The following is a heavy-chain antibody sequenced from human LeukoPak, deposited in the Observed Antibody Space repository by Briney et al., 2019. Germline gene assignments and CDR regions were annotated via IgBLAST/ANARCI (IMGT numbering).Heavy chain of an antibody. Sequence: GASVKVSCKTSGYTFTTNYMPWVRQAPGQGLEWMGWINANSGSTRYAQKFQGRVTMTTDTPISTAYMELSRLRSDDTAVYYCSIYRCKTTSGCEDTDSFDMWGQGTMVTVSS. J-gene: IGHJ3*02. D-gene: IGHD2/OR15-2a*01. V-gene: IGHV1-2*02. CDR1: GYTFTTNY. CDR2: INANSGST. CDR3: SIYRCKTTSGCEDTDSFDM.